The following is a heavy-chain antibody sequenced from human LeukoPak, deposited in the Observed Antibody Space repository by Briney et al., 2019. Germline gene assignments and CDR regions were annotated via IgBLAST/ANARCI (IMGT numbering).Heavy chain of an antibody. V-gene: IGHV4-34*01. CDR3: ARGRSKSNYHLSEEYYYYYYMDV. CDR1: GGSFSGYY. D-gene: IGHD4-11*01. CDR2: INHSGST. Sequence: SETLSLTCAVYGGSFSGYYWSWIRQPPGKGLEWIGEINHSGSTNYNPSLKSRVTISVDTSKNQFSLKLSSVTAADTAVYYCARGRSKSNYHLSEEYYYYYYMDVWGKGTTVTVSS. J-gene: IGHJ6*03.